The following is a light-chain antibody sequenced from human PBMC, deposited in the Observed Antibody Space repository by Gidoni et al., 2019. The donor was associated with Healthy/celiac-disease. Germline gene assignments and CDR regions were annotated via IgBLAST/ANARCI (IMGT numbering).Light chain of an antibody. CDR2: DAS. CDR1: QRVSSY. Sequence: EIVLTQSPATLSLSPGERATLSCSASQRVSSYLAWYQQKPGQAPRLLIYDASNRATGIPARFSGSGSGTDFTLTISSLEPEDFAVYYCQQRSNWPPGFGQGTRLEIK. CDR3: QQRSNWPPG. V-gene: IGKV3-11*01. J-gene: IGKJ5*01.